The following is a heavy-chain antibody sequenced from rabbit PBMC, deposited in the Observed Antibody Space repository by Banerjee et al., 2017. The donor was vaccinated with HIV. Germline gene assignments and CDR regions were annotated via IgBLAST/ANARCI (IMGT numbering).Heavy chain of an antibody. D-gene: IGHD2-1*01. CDR1: GFDFSSYG. Sequence: QEQLVESGGGLVQPEGSLTLTCKASGFDFSSYGVSWVRQAPGKGLEWIGYIDPVFGSIHYASWVNGRFTISDHNAQNTLYLQLNSLTAADTATYFCVSYDDYGDRNLWGPGTLVTVS. V-gene: IGHV1S47*01. J-gene: IGHJ4*01. CDR2: IDPVFGSI. CDR3: VSYDDYGDRNL.